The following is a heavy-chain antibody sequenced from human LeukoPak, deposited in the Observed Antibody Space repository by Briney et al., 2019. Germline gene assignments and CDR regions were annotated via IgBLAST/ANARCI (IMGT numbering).Heavy chain of an antibody. CDR3: ARAYDSGSYLFAY. Sequence: GESLKISCKASGYTFTNYWIGWVRQMPGKGLEWMGIIYPSDSDTKYSPSFQGQVTISADKSISTAYLQWSSLKASDTATYYCARAYDSGSYLFAYWGQGTLVTVSS. J-gene: IGHJ4*02. CDR1: GYTFTNYW. CDR2: IYPSDSDT. V-gene: IGHV5-51*01. D-gene: IGHD3-10*01.